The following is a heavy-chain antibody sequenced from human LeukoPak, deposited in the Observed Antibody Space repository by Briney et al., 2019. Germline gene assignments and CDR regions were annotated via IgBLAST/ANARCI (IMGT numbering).Heavy chain of an antibody. CDR3: ARGGTFVSDY. D-gene: IGHD1-1*01. CDR1: GFTFSTFW. CDR2: INQGGSEK. V-gene: IGHV3-7*01. Sequence: GGSLRLSYAASGFTFSTFWMSWVRQAPGKGLEWVANINQGGSEKYYVDSMKGRFTVYRDNAKNSLYLQMDSLRAEDTAVYYCARGGTFVSDYWGQGTLVTVSS. J-gene: IGHJ4*02.